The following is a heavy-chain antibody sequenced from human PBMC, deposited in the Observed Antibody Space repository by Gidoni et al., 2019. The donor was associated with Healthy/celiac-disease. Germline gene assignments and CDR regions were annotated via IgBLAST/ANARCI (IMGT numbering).Heavy chain of an antibody. V-gene: IGHV1-69*04. Sequence: QVQLVQSGAEVKKPGSSVKVSCKASGGPFSSYASSWVRQAPGQGLEWMGRIIPILGIANYAQKFQGRVTITADKSTSTAYMELSSLRSEDTAVYYCARGTTVVNRWADPGGMDVWGQGTTVTVSS. CDR2: IIPILGIA. D-gene: IGHD4-17*01. CDR3: ARGTTVVNRWADPGGMDV. J-gene: IGHJ6*02. CDR1: GGPFSSYA.